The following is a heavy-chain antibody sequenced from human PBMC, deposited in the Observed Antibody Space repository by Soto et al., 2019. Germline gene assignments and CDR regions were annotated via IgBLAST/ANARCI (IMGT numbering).Heavy chain of an antibody. V-gene: IGHV3-30*18. D-gene: IGHD3-22*01. J-gene: IGHJ4*02. CDR1: GFTFSSYG. CDR2: ISYDESNK. CDR3: AKDGPTSDSSGYSDY. Sequence: PGGSLRLSCAASGFTFSSYGMHWVRQAPGKGLEWVEVISYDESNKYYADYVKGRFTISRDNYKNTLYLQMNSLRAEDTAVYYCAKDGPTSDSSGYSDYWGQGT.